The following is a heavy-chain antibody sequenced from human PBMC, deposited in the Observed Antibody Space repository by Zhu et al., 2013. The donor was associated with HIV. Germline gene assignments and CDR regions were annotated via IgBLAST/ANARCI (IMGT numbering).Heavy chain of an antibody. CDR2: IIPMFGTA. D-gene: IGHD6-19*01. V-gene: IGHV1-69*01. CDR1: GGTFSSYA. J-gene: IGHJ4*02. CDR3: ARDRALAVAGLFDY. Sequence: QVQVVQSGAEVKKPGSSVKVSCKASGGTFSSYAISWVRQAPGQGLEWMGGIIPMFGTANYAQKFQGRVTITADESTSTAYMQLSSLRSEDTAVYYCARDRALAVAGLFDYWGQGTLVTVSS.